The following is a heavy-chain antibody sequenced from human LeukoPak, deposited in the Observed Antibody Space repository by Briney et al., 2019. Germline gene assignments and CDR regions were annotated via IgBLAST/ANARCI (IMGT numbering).Heavy chain of an antibody. CDR3: ATIGASFFDY. J-gene: IGHJ4*02. D-gene: IGHD3-10*01. CDR1: GYTLTNYA. V-gene: IGHV7-4-1*02. Sequence: ASVKLSCKASGYTLTNYAINWVRQAPGQGLEWMGWINTGTGNPTYAQGFTGRFVFSLDTSVSTTYLQINSLKAEDTAVYYCATIGASFFDYWGQGTLVTVSS. CDR2: INTGTGNP.